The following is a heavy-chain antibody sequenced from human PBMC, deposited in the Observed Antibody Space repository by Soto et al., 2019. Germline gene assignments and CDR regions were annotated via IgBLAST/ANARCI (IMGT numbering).Heavy chain of an antibody. V-gene: IGHV1-3*01. J-gene: IGHJ4*02. CDR1: GYTFTSYA. CDR2: INAGNGNT. D-gene: IGHD6-19*01. CDR3: ARVPRIAVAGTFDY. Sequence: ASVKVSCKASGYTFTSYAMHWVRQAPGQRLEWMGWINAGNGNTKNSREFQGRLTITRDTSASIAYMELSSLTSEDTAVYYCARVPRIAVAGTFDYWGQGTLVTVPQ.